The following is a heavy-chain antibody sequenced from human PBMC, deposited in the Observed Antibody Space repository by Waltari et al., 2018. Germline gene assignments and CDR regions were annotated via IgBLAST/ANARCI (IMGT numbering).Heavy chain of an antibody. CDR1: GGTFSSYA. V-gene: IGHV1-69*01. Sequence: QVQLVQSGAEVKKPGSSVKVSCKASGGTFSSYAISWVRQAPGKGLEWMGGTIPIFGTATYAQKFQGRVTLTADESTRTAYMELSSLRSEDTAVYYCARGYMITFGRAFYGMDVWGQGTTVTVSS. D-gene: IGHD3-16*01. CDR2: TIPIFGTA. J-gene: IGHJ6*02. CDR3: ARGYMITFGRAFYGMDV.